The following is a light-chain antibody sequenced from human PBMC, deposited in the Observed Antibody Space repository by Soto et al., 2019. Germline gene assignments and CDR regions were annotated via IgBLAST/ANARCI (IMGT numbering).Light chain of an antibody. J-gene: IGKJ2*01. CDR2: GAN. CDR1: QTITFY. Sequence: DIQMTQSPSSLSASVGDTVAITCRASQTITFYLNWYQQEPGKPPKLLIYGANTLQGGVPSRFSAGGSVTDFTLTINNLQPEDFATYYCQQTYTPPFTFGQGTKLQI. V-gene: IGKV1-39*01. CDR3: QQTYTPPFT.